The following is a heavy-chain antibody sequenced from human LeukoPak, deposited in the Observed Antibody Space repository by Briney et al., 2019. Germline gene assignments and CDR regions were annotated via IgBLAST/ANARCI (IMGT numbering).Heavy chain of an antibody. V-gene: IGHV1-69*13. CDR2: IIPIFGTA. J-gene: IGHJ5*02. CDR3: ARDLGRYCGGDCYSGNERGDWFDP. D-gene: IGHD2-21*02. CDR1: GYSFTYHY. Sequence: RASVTVSCKASGYSFTYHYMHWLRQAPGQGLEWMGGIIPIFGTANYAQKFQGRVTITADESTSTAYMELSSLRSEDTAVYYCARDLGRYCGGDCYSGNERGDWFDPWGQGTLVTVSS.